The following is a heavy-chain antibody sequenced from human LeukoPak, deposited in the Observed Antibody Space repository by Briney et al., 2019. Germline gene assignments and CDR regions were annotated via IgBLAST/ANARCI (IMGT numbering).Heavy chain of an antibody. Sequence: ASVKVSCKASGYTFTGYYMHWLRQAPGQGLEWMGWINPYSGGTNYAQKFQGRVTMTTDTSTSTAYMELRSLKFDDTAVYYCVRGRKLYSSGWYVEDDYWGQGTLVTVSS. V-gene: IGHV1-2*02. CDR2: INPYSGGT. D-gene: IGHD6-19*01. CDR1: GYTFTGYY. CDR3: VRGRKLYSSGWYVEDDY. J-gene: IGHJ4*02.